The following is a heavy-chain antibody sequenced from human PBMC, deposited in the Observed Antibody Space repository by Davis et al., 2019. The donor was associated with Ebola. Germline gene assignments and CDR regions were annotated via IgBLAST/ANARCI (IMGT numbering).Heavy chain of an antibody. D-gene: IGHD5-24*01. CDR1: GGSFSGYY. CDR3: ARLRPGRDGYNTLGY. J-gene: IGHJ4*02. Sequence: GSLRLSCAVYGGSFSGYYWSWIRQPPGKGLEWIGEINHSGSTNYNPSLKSRVTISVDTSKNQFSLKLSSVTAAETAVYYCARLRPGRDGYNTLGYWGQGTLVTVSS. V-gene: IGHV4-34*01. CDR2: INHSGST.